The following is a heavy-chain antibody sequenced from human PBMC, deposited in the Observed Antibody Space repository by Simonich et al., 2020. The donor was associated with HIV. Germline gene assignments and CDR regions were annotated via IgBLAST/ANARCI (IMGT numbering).Heavy chain of an antibody. CDR2: INHSART. CDR3: ARGFYQRLYYFDY. V-gene: IGHV4-34*01. J-gene: IGHJ4*02. D-gene: IGHD2-2*01. Sequence: QVQLQQWGAGLLKPSETLSLTCAVYGGSFSGYYWSWIRQPPGKGLEWIGKINHSARTNYNPSLKSRVTISVDTSKNQFSLKLSSVTAADTAVYYCARGFYQRLYYFDYWGQGTLVTVSS. CDR1: GGSFSGYY.